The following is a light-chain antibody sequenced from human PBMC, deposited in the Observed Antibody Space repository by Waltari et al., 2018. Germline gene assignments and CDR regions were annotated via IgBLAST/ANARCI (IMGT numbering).Light chain of an antibody. J-gene: IGLJ1*01. CDR3: SSYAGSRGV. Sequence: QSALTQPPSASGSPGQSVTISCTGTSSDVGGYTYVSCYQQHPCKAPKLMIYEVSKRPSGGPDRFSGSKSGNTASLTVSGLQAEDEADYYCSSYAGSRGVFGTGTKVTVL. V-gene: IGLV2-8*01. CDR2: EVS. CDR1: SSDVGGYTY.